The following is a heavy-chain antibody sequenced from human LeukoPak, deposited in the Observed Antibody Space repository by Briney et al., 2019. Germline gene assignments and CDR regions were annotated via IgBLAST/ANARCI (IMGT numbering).Heavy chain of an antibody. V-gene: IGHV4-30-2*01. Sequence: PSQTLSLTCTVSGDSISSGGYYWSWIRQPPGKGLEWIGEINHSGSTNYNPSLKSRVTISVDTSKNQFSLKLSSVTAADTAVYYCARLRNRYASNPSYFDYWGQGTLVTVSS. CDR2: INHSGST. CDR3: ARLRNRYASNPSYFDY. D-gene: IGHD1-14*01. CDR1: GDSISSGGYY. J-gene: IGHJ4*02.